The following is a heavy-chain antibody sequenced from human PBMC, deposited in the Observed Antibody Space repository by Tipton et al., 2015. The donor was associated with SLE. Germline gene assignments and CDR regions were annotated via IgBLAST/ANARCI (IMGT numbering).Heavy chain of an antibody. CDR2: MFSSGTT. D-gene: IGHD3-9*01. J-gene: IGHJ4*02. CDR1: GGSFSSGSYH. Sequence: TLSLTCIVSGGSFSSGSYHWSWIRQPAGKGLEWIGQMFSSGTTHYNPSLKSRVTVSVDTSKSQFSLKLTSVTAADTAVYYCARVDWTLDYWGQGTPVTVSS. V-gene: IGHV4-61*09. CDR3: ARVDWTLDY.